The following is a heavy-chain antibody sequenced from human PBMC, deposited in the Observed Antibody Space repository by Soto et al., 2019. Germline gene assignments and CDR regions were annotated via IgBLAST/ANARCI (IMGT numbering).Heavy chain of an antibody. CDR2: INAGNGNT. CDR3: ATSDIVVVPAAALDY. V-gene: IGHV1-3*01. Sequence: ASVKVSCKASGYTFTSYAMHWVRQAPGQRLEWMGWINAGNGNTKYSQKFQGRVTITKDTSTNTAYMELSSLRSEDTAVYYCATSDIVVVPAAALDYWGQGTLVTVSS. J-gene: IGHJ4*02. CDR1: GYTFTSYA. D-gene: IGHD2-2*01.